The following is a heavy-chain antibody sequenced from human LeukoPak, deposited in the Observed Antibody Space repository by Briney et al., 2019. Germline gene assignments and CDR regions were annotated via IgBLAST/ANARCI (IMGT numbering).Heavy chain of an antibody. CDR3: ARGRSTGYPYYFEY. V-gene: IGHV1-8*01. CDR1: GYTFTSYD. D-gene: IGHD5-12*01. J-gene: IGHJ4*02. Sequence: ASVKVSCKASGYTFTSYDINWVRQATGQGLEWMGWMNPNSGNTGYAQKFQGRVTMTRDTSINTAYMELSSLRSEDTAVYYCARGRSTGYPYYFEYWGQGTLVTVSS. CDR2: MNPNSGNT.